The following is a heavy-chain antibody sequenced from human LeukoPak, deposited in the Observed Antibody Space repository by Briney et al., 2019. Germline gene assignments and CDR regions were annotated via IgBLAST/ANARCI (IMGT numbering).Heavy chain of an antibody. CDR2: ISSGSSTI. Sequence: PGGSLRLSCTASGFTFSSNSMNWVRQSRGKGLEWVSYISSGSSTIYYADSVKGRFTISRDNAKNALFLQMNSLRDEDTAVYYCARSYYDSNPYFDYWGQGTLVTVSS. CDR3: ARSYYDSNPYFDY. CDR1: GFTFSSNS. V-gene: IGHV3-48*02. J-gene: IGHJ4*02. D-gene: IGHD3-22*01.